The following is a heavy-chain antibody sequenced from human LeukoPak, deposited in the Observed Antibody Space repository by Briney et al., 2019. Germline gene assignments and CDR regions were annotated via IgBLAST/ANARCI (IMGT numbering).Heavy chain of an antibody. CDR1: GGSVSSGSYY. CDR3: ARVSRYSSSSLNFDY. Sequence: SETLSLTCTVSGGSVSSGSYYWSWIRQPPGKGLEWIGYIYYSGSTNYNPSLKSRVTISVDTSKNQFSLKLSSVTAADTAVYYCARVSRYSSSSLNFDYWGQGTLVTVSS. J-gene: IGHJ4*02. D-gene: IGHD6-6*01. CDR2: IYYSGST. V-gene: IGHV4-61*01.